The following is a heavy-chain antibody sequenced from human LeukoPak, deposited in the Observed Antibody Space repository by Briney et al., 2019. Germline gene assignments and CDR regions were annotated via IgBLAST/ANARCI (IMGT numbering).Heavy chain of an antibody. D-gene: IGHD4-17*01. CDR2: MNPNSGNT. J-gene: IGHJ4*02. Sequence: WASVKVSCKASGYTFTSYDINWVRQATGQGLEWMGWMNPNSGNTGYAQKFQGRVIITRNTSISTAYMELSSLRSEDTAVYYCARYGDGRGEIDYWGQGTLVTVSS. V-gene: IGHV1-8*03. CDR3: ARYGDGRGEIDY. CDR1: GYTFTSYD.